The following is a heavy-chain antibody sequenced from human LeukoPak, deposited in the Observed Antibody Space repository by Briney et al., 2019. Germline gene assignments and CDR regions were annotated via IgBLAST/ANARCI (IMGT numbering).Heavy chain of an antibody. D-gene: IGHD4-11*01. V-gene: IGHV3-7*01. Sequence: GTLSLTCAVSGGSISSSNWWSWVRQAPGRGLHWVASMKGDGSLIHYVDSVKGRFTISRDNARNSLYLQMNSLRAEDTAIYFCARLFGGVTTFDYWGRGALVTVSS. J-gene: IGHJ4*02. CDR2: MKGDGSLI. CDR3: ARLFGGVTTFDY. CDR1: GGSISSSNW.